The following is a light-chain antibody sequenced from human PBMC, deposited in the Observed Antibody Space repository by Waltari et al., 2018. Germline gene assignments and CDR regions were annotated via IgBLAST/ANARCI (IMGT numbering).Light chain of an antibody. V-gene: IGKV3-20*01. CDR2: GAS. Sequence: EIVLTQSPGTLSLSPGEGATLSCRASQSVSSSYLAWYQQKPGQAPRLLIYGASNRATDIPDRFTGSGSGTDFTLTINRLEPEDFAVYYCQKYGSTPRPFGGGTKVEIK. CDR1: QSVSSSY. J-gene: IGKJ4*01. CDR3: QKYGSTPRP.